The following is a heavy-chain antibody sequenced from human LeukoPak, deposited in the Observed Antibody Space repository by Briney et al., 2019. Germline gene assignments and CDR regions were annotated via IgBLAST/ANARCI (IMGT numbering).Heavy chain of an antibody. CDR3: AKDHVGAAPYYFDY. CDR1: GFTFSSYG. J-gene: IGHJ4*02. Sequence: PGGSLRLSCAASGFTFSSYGMHWVRQAPGKGLEWVAFIRYDGSNKYYADSVKGRFTISRDNSKNTLYLQMNSLRAEDTAVYYCAKDHVGAAPYYFDYWGQGTLVTVSS. D-gene: IGHD1-26*01. V-gene: IGHV3-30*02. CDR2: IRYDGSNK.